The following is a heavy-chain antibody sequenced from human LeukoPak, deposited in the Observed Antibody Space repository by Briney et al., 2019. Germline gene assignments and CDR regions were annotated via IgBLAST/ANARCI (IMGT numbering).Heavy chain of an antibody. D-gene: IGHD2-15*01. CDR3: AKAPVTTCRGAFCYPFDY. CDR2: ISGSGSST. J-gene: IGHJ4*02. CDR1: GFTFSSYA. Sequence: GGSLRLSCAASGFTFSSYAMSWVRQAPGRGLEWVSAISGSGSSTYYADSVKGRFTISRDSSKNTLFLQMNRLRPEDAAVYYCAKAPVTTCRGAFCYPFDYWGLGTLVTVSS. V-gene: IGHV3-23*01.